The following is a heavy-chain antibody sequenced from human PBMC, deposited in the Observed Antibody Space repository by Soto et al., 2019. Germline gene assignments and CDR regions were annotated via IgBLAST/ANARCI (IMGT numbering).Heavy chain of an antibody. CDR3: AREGPYSSSSGYYFDY. CDR1: GGTFSSYA. CDR2: IIPIFGTA. Sequence: ASVKVSCKASGGTFSSYAISWVRQAPGQGLEWMGGIIPIFGTANYAQKFQGRVTITADESTSTAYMELSSLRSEDTAVYYCAREGPYSSSSGYYFDYWGQGTLVTVSS. D-gene: IGHD6-6*01. V-gene: IGHV1-69*13. J-gene: IGHJ4*02.